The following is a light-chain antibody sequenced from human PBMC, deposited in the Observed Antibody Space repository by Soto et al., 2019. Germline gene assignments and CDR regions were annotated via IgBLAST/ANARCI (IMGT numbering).Light chain of an antibody. J-gene: IGKJ4*01. CDR1: QSVASF. V-gene: IGKV3-11*01. CDR3: QQRRNWPLT. CDR2: DES. Sequence: EIVLTQSPATLSLSPGERATLSCRASQSVASFLAWYQQKPGQAPRLLIYDESSRATGIPSRFSGSGSGTDFTLTISSLEPEDSAVYYCQQRRNWPLTFGGGTKVEIK.